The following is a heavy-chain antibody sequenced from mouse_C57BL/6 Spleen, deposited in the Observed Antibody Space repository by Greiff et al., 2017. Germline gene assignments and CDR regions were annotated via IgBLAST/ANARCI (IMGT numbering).Heavy chain of an antibody. J-gene: IGHJ2*01. D-gene: IGHD3-2*02. Sequence: QVQLQQSGAELVRPGTSVKMSCKASGYTFTNYRIGWAKPRPGHGLEWIGDIYPGGGYTNFNEQFKGKATLTLDKSTGTAYRKYSYLTSEDSAIYYCARKVGAQSTGGYSLDYWGQGTTLTVSS. CDR3: ARKVGAQSTGGYSLDY. V-gene: IGHV1-63*01. CDR2: IYPGGGYT. CDR1: GYTFTNYR.